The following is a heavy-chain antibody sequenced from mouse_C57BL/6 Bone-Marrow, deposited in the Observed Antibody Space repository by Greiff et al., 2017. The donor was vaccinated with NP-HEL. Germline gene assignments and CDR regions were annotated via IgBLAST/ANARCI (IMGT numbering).Heavy chain of an antibody. J-gene: IGHJ4*01. CDR1: GYTFTSYW. CDR3: ARSDQKYYYGSSPVGDY. Sequence: QVQLQQPGAELVKPGASVKLSCKASGYTFTSYWMQWVKQRPGQGLEWIGEIDPSDSYTNYNQKFKGKATLTVDTSSSTAYMQLSSLTSEDSAVYYCARSDQKYYYGSSPVGDYWGQGTSVTVSS. D-gene: IGHD1-1*01. CDR2: IDPSDSYT. V-gene: IGHV1-50*01.